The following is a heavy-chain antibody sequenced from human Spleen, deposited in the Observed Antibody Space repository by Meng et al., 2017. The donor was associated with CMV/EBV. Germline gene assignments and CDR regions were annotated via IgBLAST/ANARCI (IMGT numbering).Heavy chain of an antibody. J-gene: IGHJ4*02. D-gene: IGHD3-3*01. CDR2: IRYDGGNK. Sequence: GESLKISCAVSGFTFSNYGMHWVRQAPGEGLEWVAFIRYDGGNKYYADSVKGRFTISRDNSKNTLYLQMNSLRAEDTAVYYCAADTGFLEWILFEYWGQGTLVTVSS. V-gene: IGHV3-30*02. CDR1: GFTFSNYG. CDR3: AADTGFLEWILFEY.